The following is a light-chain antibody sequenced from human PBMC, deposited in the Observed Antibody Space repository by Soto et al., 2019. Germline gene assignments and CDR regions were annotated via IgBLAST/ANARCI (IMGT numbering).Light chain of an antibody. Sequence: DIQMTQSPSSVSASVGDRVTITCRASQAINSYLAWYQQKPGKAPNLLIYTTSSLQSGVPSRFSGSGSGTYFTLTISNLEPEDFATYYCQQGNRFPPLFGGGTKVEIK. V-gene: IGKV1-12*01. CDR2: TTS. J-gene: IGKJ4*01. CDR1: QAINSY. CDR3: QQGNRFPPL.